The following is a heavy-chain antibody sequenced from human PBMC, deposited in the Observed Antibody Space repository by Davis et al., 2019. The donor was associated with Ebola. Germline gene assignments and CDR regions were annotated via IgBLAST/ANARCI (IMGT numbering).Heavy chain of an antibody. Sequence: PSETLSLTCTVSGGSISSSSYYWGWIRQPPGKGLEWLGSIYYSGSTYYNPSLKSRVTISVDTSKNQFSLKLSSVTAADTAVYYCARGSSSWADAFDIWGQGTMVTVSS. CDR2: IYYSGST. J-gene: IGHJ3*02. CDR3: ARGSSSWADAFDI. CDR1: GGSISSSSYY. D-gene: IGHD6-13*01. V-gene: IGHV4-39*01.